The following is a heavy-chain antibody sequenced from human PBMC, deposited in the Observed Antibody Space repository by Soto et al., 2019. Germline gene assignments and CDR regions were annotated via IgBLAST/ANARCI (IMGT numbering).Heavy chain of an antibody. D-gene: IGHD6-25*01. V-gene: IGHV3-74*01. Sequence: EVQLVESGGGLVQPGGCLRLSCAASGFTFSDYWMFWVRQVPGKGLVWVSHISPDGGSTVYADSVKGRFTLSRDTAMNTLYLQINSLIVEKTAVYYCARDRQRHPRYYWGQGPLLTVSS. CDR3: ARDRQRHPRYY. CDR2: ISPDGGST. CDR1: GFTFSDYW. J-gene: IGHJ4*02.